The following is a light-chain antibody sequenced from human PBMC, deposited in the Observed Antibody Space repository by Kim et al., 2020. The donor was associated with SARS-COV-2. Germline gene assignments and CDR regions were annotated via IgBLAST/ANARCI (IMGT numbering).Light chain of an antibody. V-gene: IGKV1-39*01. CDR2: SAS. CDR1: QSISTF. J-gene: IGKJ2*01. CDR3: QQTYATLPYT. Sequence: ASLGDRVSITCRASQSISTFLNWYQHKPGKAPKLLIYSASKLLSGVPSRFSGSGSGTDFTLTISNLQPEDFAVYSCQQTYATLPYTFGQGTKLEI.